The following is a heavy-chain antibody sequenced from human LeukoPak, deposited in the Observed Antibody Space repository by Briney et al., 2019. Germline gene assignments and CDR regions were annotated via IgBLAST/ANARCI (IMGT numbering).Heavy chain of an antibody. V-gene: IGHV4-61*02. CDR2: IYTSGST. J-gene: IGHJ4*02. Sequence: SQTLSLTCTVSGGSISSGSYYWSWIRQPAGKGLEWIGRIYTSGSTNYNPSLKSRVTISVDTSKNQFSLKLSSVTAEDTAVYYCARDRFSGSYPLDYWGQGTLVTVSS. CDR1: GGSISSGSYY. D-gene: IGHD1-26*01. CDR3: ARDRFSGSYPLDY.